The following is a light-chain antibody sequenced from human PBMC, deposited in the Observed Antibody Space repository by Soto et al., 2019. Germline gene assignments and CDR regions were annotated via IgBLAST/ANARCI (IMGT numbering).Light chain of an antibody. CDR1: QTFSGW. CDR3: QQYKTYS. V-gene: IGKV1-5*01. CDR2: EAS. Sequence: VHMTQSPPSLSASVGDRVTISCRASQTFSGWLAWYQQKPGKAPKLLIYEASILESGVPSRFSGSGSGTEFTLTISSLQPDDFGTYYCQQYKTYSFGQGTKVDIK. J-gene: IGKJ1*01.